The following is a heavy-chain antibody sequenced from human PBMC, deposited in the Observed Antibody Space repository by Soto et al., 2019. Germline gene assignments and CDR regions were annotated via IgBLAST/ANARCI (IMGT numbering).Heavy chain of an antibody. D-gene: IGHD3-16*01. CDR1: AGSLSNYY. J-gene: IGHJ4*02. Sequence: ETLSLTCSVSAGSLSNYYWTWIRQSPGKGLEWIGEIYHTGSTKYNPSLKSRVAISVDMSKNQFSLTLSSVTPADTAVYYCARGGRGSGLYFLYYFDLWGQGTLVTVSS. V-gene: IGHV4-59*01. CDR3: ARGGRGSGLYFLYYFDL. CDR2: IYHTGST.